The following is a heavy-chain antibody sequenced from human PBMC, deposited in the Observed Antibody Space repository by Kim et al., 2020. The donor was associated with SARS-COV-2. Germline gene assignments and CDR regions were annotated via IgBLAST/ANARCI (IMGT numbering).Heavy chain of an antibody. CDR2: ISWDGGST. D-gene: IGHD1-26*01. J-gene: IGHJ4*02. CDR3: AKDMHSFEVGAMAY. V-gene: IGHV3-43*01. CDR1: GFTFDDYT. Sequence: GGSLRLSCAASGFTFDDYTMHWVRQAPGKGLEWVSLISWDGGSTYYADSVKGRFTISRDNSKNSLYLQMNSLRTEDTALYYCAKDMHSFEVGAMAYWGQGTLVTVSS.